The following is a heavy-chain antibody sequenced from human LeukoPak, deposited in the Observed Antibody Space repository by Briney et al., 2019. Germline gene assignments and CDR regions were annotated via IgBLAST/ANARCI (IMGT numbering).Heavy chain of an antibody. CDR2: IYYSGST. J-gene: IGHJ4*02. Sequence: KSSETLSLXCTVSGGSISSSSYYWGWIRQPPGKGLEWIGSIYYSGSTYYNPSLKSRVTISVDTSKNQFSLKLSSVTAADTAVYYCARILEWLFYVDYWGQGTLVTVSS. D-gene: IGHD3-3*01. CDR3: ARILEWLFYVDY. CDR1: GGSISSSSYY. V-gene: IGHV4-39*01.